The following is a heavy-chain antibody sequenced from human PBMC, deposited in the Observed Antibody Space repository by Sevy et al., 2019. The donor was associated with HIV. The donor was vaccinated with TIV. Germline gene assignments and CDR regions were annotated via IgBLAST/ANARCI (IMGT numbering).Heavy chain of an antibody. D-gene: IGHD3-3*01. CDR3: ARDKRITIFGVVTPLDAFDI. V-gene: IGHV4-39*01. Sequence: ETLSLTCTVSGGSISSSSYYWGWIRQPPGKGLEWIGSIYYSGSTYYNPSLKSRVTISVDTSKNQFSLKLSSVTAADTAVYYCARDKRITIFGVVTPLDAFDIWGQGTMVTVSS. CDR1: GGSISSSSYY. J-gene: IGHJ3*02. CDR2: IYYSGST.